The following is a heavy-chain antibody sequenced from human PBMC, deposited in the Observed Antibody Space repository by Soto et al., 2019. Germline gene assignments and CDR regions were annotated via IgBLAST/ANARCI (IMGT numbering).Heavy chain of an antibody. CDR2: IWYDGSNK. Sequence: GGSLRLSCAASGFTFSSYGMHWVRQAPGKGLEWVAVIWYDGSNKYYADSVKGRFTISRDNSKNTLYLQMNSLRAEDTAVYYCARDGATVPISPFYYYYYGMDVWGQGTTVTVSS. D-gene: IGHD4-17*01. CDR1: GFTFSSYG. V-gene: IGHV3-33*01. J-gene: IGHJ6*02. CDR3: ARDGATVPISPFYYYYYGMDV.